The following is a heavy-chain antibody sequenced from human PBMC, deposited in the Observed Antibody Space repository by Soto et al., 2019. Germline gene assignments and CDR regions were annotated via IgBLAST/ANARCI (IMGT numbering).Heavy chain of an antibody. Sequence: GLDLEWLALIYWDDDKRYNPSLKSRLTITKDTSKNQVVLTMTNMDPVDTATYYCAHSGFNWFDPWGQGTLVTVSS. CDR2: IYWDDDK. V-gene: IGHV2-5*02. CDR3: AHSGFNWFDP. J-gene: IGHJ5*02.